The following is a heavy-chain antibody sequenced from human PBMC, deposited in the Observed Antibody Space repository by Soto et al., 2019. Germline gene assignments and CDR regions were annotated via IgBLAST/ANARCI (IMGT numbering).Heavy chain of an antibody. V-gene: IGHV3-30*09. CDR1: GFAFNTYA. CDR3: ARGWFVDS. Sequence: QVPLVESGGGVVRPGRSLRLSCTASGFAFNTYAMHWVRQPPGTGLQWVAVISYDGTTKYYAVSVKGLFAISRDNSQNTLSLQMNSLTPGDTAVYYCARGWFVDSWGQGSLVIVSS. D-gene: IGHD3-10*01. J-gene: IGHJ4*02. CDR2: ISYDGTTK.